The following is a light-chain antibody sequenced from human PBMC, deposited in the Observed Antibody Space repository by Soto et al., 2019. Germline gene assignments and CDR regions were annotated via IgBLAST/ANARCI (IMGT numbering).Light chain of an antibody. J-gene: IGLJ1*01. V-gene: IGLV1-40*01. CDR1: SSNIGAGFD. CDR2: GNN. Sequence: QSVLTQSPSVSGAPGQSVSISCTGTSSNIGAGFDVHWYQQLPATAPKLLIYGNNNRPSGVPDRFSGSKSGTSASLAITGLQDEDEADYYSQAYDTTLSGGSVFGTGPKVTVL. CDR3: QAYDTTLSGGSV.